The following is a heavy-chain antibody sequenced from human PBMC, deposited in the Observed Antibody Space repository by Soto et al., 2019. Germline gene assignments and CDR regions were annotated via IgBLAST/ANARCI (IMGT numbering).Heavy chain of an antibody. V-gene: IGHV1-8*01. CDR2: MEPRSGRT. J-gene: IGHJ4*02. Sequence: ASVKVSCKASGYSFTGLDINWVRQTTGQGLEWMGWMEPRSGRTGYAQKFQGRVTMTRDTSINTAYMELSSLTSDDTAVYYCARDVSAGFDVWGQGTLVTVSS. CDR3: ARDVSAGFDV. CDR1: GYSFTGLD.